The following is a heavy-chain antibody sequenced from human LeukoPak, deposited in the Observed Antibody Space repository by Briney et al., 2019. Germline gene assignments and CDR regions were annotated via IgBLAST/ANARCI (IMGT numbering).Heavy chain of an antibody. J-gene: IGHJ4*02. Sequence: GGSLRLSCAASGFTFTNAWMNWVRQAPGKGLEWVGRIKSNSDGGTTDYAAPVKGRFTISRDDSKHTVYLQMDSLKIEDTAVYYCSTLLHWGQGALVTVSS. V-gene: IGHV3-15*07. CDR3: STLLH. CDR1: GFTFTNAW. CDR2: IKSNSDGGTT.